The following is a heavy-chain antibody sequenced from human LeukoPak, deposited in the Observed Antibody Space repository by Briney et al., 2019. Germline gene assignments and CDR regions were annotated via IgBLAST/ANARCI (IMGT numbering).Heavy chain of an antibody. Sequence: ASVKVFCKASGYTFTTYYIHWVRQAPGQGLEWKGVINPSSGSTSFAQKFQARLTMTRDTSTSTVYMELSGLNSEDTAVYYCAREIVVVPSAMGFDPWGQGTLVTVSS. V-gene: IGHV1-46*01. J-gene: IGHJ5*02. CDR1: GYTFTTYY. CDR2: INPSSGST. CDR3: AREIVVVPSAMGFDP. D-gene: IGHD2-2*01.